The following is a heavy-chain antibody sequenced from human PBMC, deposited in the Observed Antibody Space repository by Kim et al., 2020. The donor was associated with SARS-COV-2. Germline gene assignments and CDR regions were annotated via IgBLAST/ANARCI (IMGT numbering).Heavy chain of an antibody. D-gene: IGHD3-10*01. CDR1: GLSFSSYA. Sequence: GGSVRVCGAAAGLSFSSYAMSWVRQAPGKGLEWVSAISGSGGSTYYADSVKGRFTISRDNSKNTLYLQMNSLRAEDTAVYYCSKVSSGSFGEFHETMLPDYWGQGTLVTVSS. V-gene: IGHV3-23*01. J-gene: IGHJ4*02. CDR2: ISGSGGST. CDR3: SKVSSGSFGEFHETMLPDY.